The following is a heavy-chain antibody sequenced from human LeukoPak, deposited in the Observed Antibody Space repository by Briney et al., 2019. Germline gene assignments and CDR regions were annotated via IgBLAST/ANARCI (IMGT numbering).Heavy chain of an antibody. Sequence: ASVKVSCKASGYTFTGYYMHWVRQAPGQGLEWMGWINPNSGGTSYAQKFQGRVTMTRDTSISTAYMELSRLRSDDTAVYYCARDVDIVVVPAAIGYWGQGTLVTVSS. CDR1: GYTFTGYY. V-gene: IGHV1-2*02. CDR2: INPNSGGT. D-gene: IGHD2-2*03. CDR3: ARDVDIVVVPAAIGY. J-gene: IGHJ4*02.